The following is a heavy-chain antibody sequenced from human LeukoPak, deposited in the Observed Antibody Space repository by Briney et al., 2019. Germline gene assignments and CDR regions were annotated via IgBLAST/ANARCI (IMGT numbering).Heavy chain of an antibody. D-gene: IGHD6-19*01. J-gene: IGHJ3*02. CDR2: ISGSGGST. CDR3: AKQEGSGWYFDAFDI. CDR1: GFTFSSYA. Sequence: GGSLRLSCAASGFTFSSYAMSWVRQAPGKGLEWVSAISGSGGSTYYADSVKGRFTISRDNSKNTLYLQMNRLRAENTAVYYCAKQEGSGWYFDAFDIWGQGTMVTVSS. V-gene: IGHV3-23*01.